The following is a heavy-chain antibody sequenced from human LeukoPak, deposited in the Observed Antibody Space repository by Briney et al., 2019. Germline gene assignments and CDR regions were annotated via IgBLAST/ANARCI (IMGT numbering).Heavy chain of an antibody. CDR1: GYTFTDYY. V-gene: IGHV1-69-2*01. Sequence: ATVKISCKVSGYTFTDYYMHWVQQAPGKGLEWMGLVDPEDGETIYAEKFQGRVTITADPSTDTAYMELSSLRSEDTAVYYCATGSHCSSTSCYSYYYYYMDVWGKGTTVTVSS. D-gene: IGHD2-2*02. CDR2: VDPEDGET. J-gene: IGHJ6*03. CDR3: ATGSHCSSTSCYSYYYYYMDV.